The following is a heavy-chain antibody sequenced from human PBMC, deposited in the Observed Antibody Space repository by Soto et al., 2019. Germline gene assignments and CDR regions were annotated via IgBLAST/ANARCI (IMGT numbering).Heavy chain of an antibody. V-gene: IGHV4-59*01. CDR3: AREGRGYSYAYFDY. CDR2: IYYSGST. J-gene: IGHJ4*02. Sequence: SETLSLTCTVSGGSISSYYWSWIRQPPGKGLEWIGYIYYSGSTNYNPSLKSRVTISVDTSKNQFSLKLSSVTAADTAVYYCAREGRGYSYAYFDYWGQGTLVTV. CDR1: GGSISSYY. D-gene: IGHD5-18*01.